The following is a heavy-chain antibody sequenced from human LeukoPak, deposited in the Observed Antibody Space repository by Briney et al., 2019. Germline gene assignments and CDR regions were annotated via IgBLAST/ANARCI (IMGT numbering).Heavy chain of an antibody. CDR3: ARDLSYDFWSGYPPFYYFDY. CDR1: GYSISSGYY. D-gene: IGHD3-3*01. CDR2: IYHSGST. J-gene: IGHJ4*02. Sequence: SETLSLTCTVSGYSISSGYYWGWIRQPPGKGLEWIGSIYHSGSTYYNPSLKSRVTISVDTSKNQFSLKLSSVTAADTAVYYCARDLSYDFWSGYPPFYYFDYWGQGTLVTASS. V-gene: IGHV4-38-2*02.